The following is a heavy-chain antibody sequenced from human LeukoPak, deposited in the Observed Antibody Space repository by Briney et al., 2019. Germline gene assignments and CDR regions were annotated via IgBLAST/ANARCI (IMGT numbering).Heavy chain of an antibody. V-gene: IGHV3-30*18. CDR3: AKDLFITMVRGVIKAPFDY. CDR1: GFTFSSYG. Sequence: PGRSLRLSCAASGFTFSSYGMHWVRQAPGKGLEWVAVISYDGSNKYYADSVKGRFTISRDNSKNTPYLQMNSLRAEDTAVYYCAKDLFITMVRGVIKAPFDYWGQGTLVTVSS. J-gene: IGHJ4*02. D-gene: IGHD3-10*01. CDR2: ISYDGSNK.